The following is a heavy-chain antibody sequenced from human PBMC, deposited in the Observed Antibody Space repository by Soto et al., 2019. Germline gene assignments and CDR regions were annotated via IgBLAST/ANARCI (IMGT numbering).Heavy chain of an antibody. J-gene: IGHJ4*02. V-gene: IGHV3-74*01. Sequence: EVHLVESGGGLVQPGGSLRLSCAASGFTFTTYWMHWVRQAPGKGLVWVSRISGDGSNTDYADSVTGRLTLSRDNARNTLFLQMNSLRAEDAAVYYCARGGRGGFDYWGQGALVTVSS. CDR1: GFTFTTYW. CDR3: ARGGRGGFDY. D-gene: IGHD3-16*01. CDR2: ISGDGSNT.